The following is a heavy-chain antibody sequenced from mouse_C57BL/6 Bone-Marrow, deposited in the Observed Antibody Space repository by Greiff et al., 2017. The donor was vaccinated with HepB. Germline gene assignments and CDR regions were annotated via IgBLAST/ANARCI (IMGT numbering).Heavy chain of an antibody. V-gene: IGHV1-85*01. D-gene: IGHD2-4*01. CDR3: APIYYDYENWYFDV. CDR1: GYTFTSYD. J-gene: IGHJ1*03. CDR2: IYPRDGST. Sequence: QVQLQQSGPELVKPGASVKLSCKASGYTFTSYDINWVKQRPGQGLEWIGWIYPRDGSTKYNEKFKGKATLTVYTSSSTAYMELHSLTSEDSAVYFCAPIYYDYENWYFDVWGTGTTVTVAS.